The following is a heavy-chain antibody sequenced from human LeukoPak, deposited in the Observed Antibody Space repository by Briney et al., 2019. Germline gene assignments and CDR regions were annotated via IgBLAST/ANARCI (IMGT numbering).Heavy chain of an antibody. CDR3: ARGHGDYGAEYFDL. J-gene: IGHJ2*01. CDR2: IIPILGIA. V-gene: IGHV1-69*04. D-gene: IGHD4-17*01. Sequence: SVKVSCKASGGTFSSYAISWVRQAPGQGLEWMGRIIPILGIANYAQKFQGRVTITADKSTSTAYMELSSLRSEDTAVYYCARGHGDYGAEYFDLWGRGTLVTVSS. CDR1: GGTFSSYA.